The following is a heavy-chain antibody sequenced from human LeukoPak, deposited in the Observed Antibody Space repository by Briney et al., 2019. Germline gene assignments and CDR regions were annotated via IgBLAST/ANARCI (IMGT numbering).Heavy chain of an antibody. Sequence: SQTLSLTCAVSGDSVSGNIVAWNWIRQSPSRGLEWLGRTYRGSSYYAPSMKSRITISPDTSKNQFSLRLNSVTPEDTAVYYCARWQYSAFDIWGQGTLVTVSS. D-gene: IGHD2/OR15-2a*01. CDR2: TYRGSS. V-gene: IGHV6-1*01. J-gene: IGHJ3*02. CDR1: GDSVSGNIVA. CDR3: ARWQYSAFDI.